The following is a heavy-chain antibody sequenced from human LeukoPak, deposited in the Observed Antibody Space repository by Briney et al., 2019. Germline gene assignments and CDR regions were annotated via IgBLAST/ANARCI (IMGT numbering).Heavy chain of an antibody. Sequence: SVKVSCKASGGTFSSYAISWVRQAPGQGLEWMGGIIPIFGTANYAQKFQGRVTITADKSTSTAYMELSSLRSEDTAVYYCARDRYSGIYRRLFDYWGQGTLVTVSS. V-gene: IGHV1-69*06. D-gene: IGHD1-26*01. CDR3: ARDRYSGIYRRLFDY. CDR2: IIPIFGTA. CDR1: GGTFSSYA. J-gene: IGHJ4*02.